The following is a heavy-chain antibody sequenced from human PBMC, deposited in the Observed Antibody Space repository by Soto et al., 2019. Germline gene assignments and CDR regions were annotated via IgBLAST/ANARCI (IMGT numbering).Heavy chain of an antibody. V-gene: IGHV4-4*02. Sequence: PSETLSLTCAVSGGSISSSNWWSWVRQPPGKGLEWIGEIYHSGSTNYNPSLKSRVTISVDKSKNQFSLKLSSVTAADTAVYYCARGSGVVATSGFDYWGQGTLVTVSS. J-gene: IGHJ4*02. CDR1: GGSISSSNW. D-gene: IGHD5-12*01. CDR2: IYHSGST. CDR3: ARGSGVVATSGFDY.